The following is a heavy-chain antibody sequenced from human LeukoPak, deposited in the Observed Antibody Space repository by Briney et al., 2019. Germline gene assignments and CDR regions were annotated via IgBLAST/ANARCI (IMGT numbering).Heavy chain of an antibody. V-gene: IGHV3-15*01. Sequence: GGSLTLTCTASGFTLSDDWMYSVCQAPGKGPEWVGHIKARRAGGTTEYAAPVGGRFTISRDDSRSILYLQMNNLKTEDTALYYCSRGHYRPRGLGTLVTVSS. J-gene: IGHJ5*02. D-gene: IGHD3-10*01. CDR1: GFTLSDDW. CDR2: IKARRAGGTT. CDR3: SRGHYRP.